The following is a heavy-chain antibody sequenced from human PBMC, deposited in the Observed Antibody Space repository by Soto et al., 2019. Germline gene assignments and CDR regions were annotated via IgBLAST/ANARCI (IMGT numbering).Heavy chain of an antibody. J-gene: IGHJ4*02. CDR3: ARDRKGSYYFDY. CDR1: GFTVSSNY. CDR2: IYSGGST. Sequence: TGGFLRLSCAASGFTVSSNYMSWVRQAPGKGLEWVSVIYSGGSTYYADSVKGRFTISRDNSKNTLYLQMNSLRAEDTAVYYCARDRKGSYYFDYWGQGTLVTVSS. V-gene: IGHV3-66*01.